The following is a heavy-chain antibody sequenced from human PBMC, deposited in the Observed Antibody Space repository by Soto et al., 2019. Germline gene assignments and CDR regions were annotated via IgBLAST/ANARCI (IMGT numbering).Heavy chain of an antibody. CDR2: IYYSGST. CDR1: GGSISSGGYY. CDR3: ARDGRWAYCGGDCYGGGGMDV. Sequence: SETLSLAXTVSGGSISSGGYYWSWIRQHPGKGLEWIGYIYYSGSTYYNPSLKSRVTISVDTSKNQFSLKLSSVTAADTAVYYCARDGRWAYCGGDCYGGGGMDVWGQGTTVTVSS. D-gene: IGHD2-21*02. J-gene: IGHJ6*02. V-gene: IGHV4-31*02.